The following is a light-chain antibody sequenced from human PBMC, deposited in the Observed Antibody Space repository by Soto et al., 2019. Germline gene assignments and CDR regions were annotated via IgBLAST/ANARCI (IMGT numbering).Light chain of an antibody. CDR1: QSVSSY. CDR2: DAS. J-gene: IGKJ5*01. CDR3: QHRNSWPPGAT. Sequence: EIVVTQAAATLTSSRGARATLSCRASQSVSSYLAWYQQKPGQAPRLLIYDASNRATGIPARFSGSGSGTDFTLTISSLEPEDFAVYYCQHRNSWPPGATFGQGTLLEIK. V-gene: IGKV3-11*01.